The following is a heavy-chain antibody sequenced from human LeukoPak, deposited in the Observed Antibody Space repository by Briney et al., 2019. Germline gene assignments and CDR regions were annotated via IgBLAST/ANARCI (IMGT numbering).Heavy chain of an antibody. CDR2: ISDIGSI. V-gene: IGHV4-59*08. CDR1: GGSISSYY. Sequence: PSETLSHTCTVSGGSISSYYWSWIRQPPGKGLEWIAYISDIGSINYNPSLKSRVTISLDTSKNQFSLKLSSVTAADTAVYYCARHEADYSNYGVVWYYYYGMDVWGQGTTVTVSS. CDR3: ARHEADYSNYGVVWYYYYGMDV. J-gene: IGHJ6*02. D-gene: IGHD4-11*01.